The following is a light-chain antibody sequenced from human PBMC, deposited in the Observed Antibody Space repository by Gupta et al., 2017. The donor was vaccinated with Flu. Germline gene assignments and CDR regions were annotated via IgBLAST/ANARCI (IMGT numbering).Light chain of an antibody. CDR2: KAS. V-gene: IGKV1-5*03. CDR1: QRISTW. Sequence: DIQMTQSPSTLSASVGDRVTITCRASQRISTWLAWYQQEPGKAPNLLIYKASSLESGVPSRFSGSGSGTEFTLTITSLQPDDFASYFYQQHNSYPWTFGQGPRVEIK. CDR3: QQHNSYPWT. J-gene: IGKJ1*01.